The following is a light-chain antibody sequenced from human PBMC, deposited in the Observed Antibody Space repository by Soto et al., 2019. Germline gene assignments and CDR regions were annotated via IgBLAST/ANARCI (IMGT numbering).Light chain of an antibody. J-gene: IGKJ1*01. Sequence: IQMTQSPSTLAASVGDTGTITCRASQSISVSLAWYQQKPGKAPNLLIYDASTLQGGVPSRFRGSGSGTEFTLTVTSLQPEDFATYFCQQYDKYSTVGDGSKVDIK. CDR3: QQYDKYST. CDR2: DAS. CDR1: QSISVS. V-gene: IGKV1-5*01.